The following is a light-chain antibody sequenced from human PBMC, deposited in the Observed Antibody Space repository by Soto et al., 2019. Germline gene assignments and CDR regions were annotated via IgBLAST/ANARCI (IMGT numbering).Light chain of an antibody. J-gene: IGLJ2*01. CDR2: RNN. V-gene: IGLV1-47*01. CDR3: AAWDNNLGGPA. Sequence: QSALTQPPSASGTPGQRVSISCSGSNSNIGSKYVYWYQQLPGTAPKLLMYRNNQRPSGVPDRFSGSKSGTSASLAISGLLSEDEADYYCAAWDNNLGGPAFGGGTKVTVL. CDR1: NSNIGSKY.